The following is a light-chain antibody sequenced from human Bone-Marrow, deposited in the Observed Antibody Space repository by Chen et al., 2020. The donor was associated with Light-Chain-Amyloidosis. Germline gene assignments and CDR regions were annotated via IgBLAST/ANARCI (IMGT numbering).Light chain of an antibody. J-gene: IGLJ1*01. Sequence: QSALTQPASVSGSPGPAITIPCPGTSSDVGGDNHVSWYQQHPDKAPKLMMYEVTNRPSWVPDRFSRSKSDHTAALTISGLQTEDEADYFCSSYTITNTLVFGSGTRVTVL. CDR2: EVT. CDR1: SSDVGGDNH. CDR3: SSYTITNTLV. V-gene: IGLV2-14*01.